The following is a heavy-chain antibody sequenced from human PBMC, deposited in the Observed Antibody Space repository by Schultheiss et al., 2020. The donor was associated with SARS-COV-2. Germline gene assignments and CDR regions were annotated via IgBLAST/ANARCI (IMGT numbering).Heavy chain of an antibody. CDR1: GYTFTSYA. CDR3: ARDDYGGNSFDY. V-gene: IGHV1-3*01. CDR2: INAANGYT. J-gene: IGHJ4*02. D-gene: IGHD4-23*01. Sequence: ASVKVSCKASGYTFTSYAMHWVRQAPGQRLEWMGWINAANGYTKYSKKFQGRVTITRDTSATTAYMELRSLRSEDTAVYYCARDDYGGNSFDYWGQGTLVTVSS.